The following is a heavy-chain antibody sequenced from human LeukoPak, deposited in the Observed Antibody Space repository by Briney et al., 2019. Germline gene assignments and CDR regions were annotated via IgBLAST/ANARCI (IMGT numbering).Heavy chain of an antibody. CDR2: TSGSGAST. CDR3: AKFSPTPLLNYYYYGMDV. Sequence: GGSLRLSCAASGFTFSTFAMSWVRQAPGTGLEWVSCTSGSGASTYYADSVKGRFTISRDNSKNTVYLQMNSLRAEDTAVYYCAKFSPTPLLNYYYYGMDVWGQGTTVTVSS. J-gene: IGHJ6*02. V-gene: IGHV3-23*01. CDR1: GFTFSTFA.